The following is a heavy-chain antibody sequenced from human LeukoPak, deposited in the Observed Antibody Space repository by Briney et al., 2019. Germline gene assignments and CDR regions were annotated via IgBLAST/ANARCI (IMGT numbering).Heavy chain of an antibody. D-gene: IGHD2-8*02. J-gene: IGHJ1*01. Sequence: SETLSLTCTVSGGSISSYYWSGIRQPPGKALEWIGYIYYSGTTNYNPSLKSRVTMSVDTSKNQFSLKLNSTTAADTAVYYCARHGTVAGPFQHWGQGTLAAVSS. CDR2: IYYSGTT. CDR1: GGSISSYY. CDR3: ARHGTVAGPFQH. V-gene: IGHV4-59*08.